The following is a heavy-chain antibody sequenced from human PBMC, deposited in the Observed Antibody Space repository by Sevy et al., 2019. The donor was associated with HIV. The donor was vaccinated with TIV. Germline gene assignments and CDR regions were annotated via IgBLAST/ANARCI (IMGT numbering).Heavy chain of an antibody. D-gene: IGHD4-4*01. J-gene: IGHJ6*02. Sequence: SETLSLTCTVSGDSISNYYWSWIRQPPGKGLEWIGYIYYSGSTNYNPSLKSRVTISKDTSKNQISLKLRFVTASDTAVYYCARPLQSYYYGMDVWGQGTTVTVSS. CDR2: IYYSGST. CDR1: GDSISNYY. CDR3: ARPLQSYYYGMDV. V-gene: IGHV4-59*01.